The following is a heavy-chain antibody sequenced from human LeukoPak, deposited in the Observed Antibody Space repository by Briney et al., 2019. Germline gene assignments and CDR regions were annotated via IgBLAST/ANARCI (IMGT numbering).Heavy chain of an antibody. J-gene: IGHJ4*02. D-gene: IGHD1-26*01. CDR3: AKIRQGATGFDY. CDR1: GFTFSSYA. V-gene: IGHV3-23*01. Sequence: AGGSLRLSCAASGFTFSSYATSWVRQAPGKGLEWVSAISGSGGSTYYADSVKGRFTISRDNSKNTLYLQMNSLRAEDTAVYYCAKIRQGATGFDYWGQGTLVTVSS. CDR2: ISGSGGST.